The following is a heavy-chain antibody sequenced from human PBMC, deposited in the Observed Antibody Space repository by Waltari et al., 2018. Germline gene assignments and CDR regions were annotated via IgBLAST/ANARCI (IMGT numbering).Heavy chain of an antibody. V-gene: IGHV1-2*02. D-gene: IGHD3-10*01. CDR2: INPNSGRT. Sequence: QVQLVQSGAEVKKPGASVKVSCTASGYPFTAYHIQWRRQAPGQGLEWMAWINPNSGRTHYSQKFEGRVTLTRDTSLSTVYMELSSLRSDDTAVYYCARERATAWFGEPQSWFDPWGQGTLVTVSS. CDR3: ARERATAWFGEPQSWFDP. J-gene: IGHJ5*02. CDR1: GYPFTAYH.